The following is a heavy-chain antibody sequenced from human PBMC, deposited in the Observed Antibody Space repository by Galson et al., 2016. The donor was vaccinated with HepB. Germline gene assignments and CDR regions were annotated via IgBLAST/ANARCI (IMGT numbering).Heavy chain of an antibody. CDR3: AHEAPYSNNWHDCALFDP. Sequence: PALVKPTQTLTLTCTFSGFSLSTSGVGVGWIRQPPGKALEWLGIIYWDDDKRYRPSLKSRLTITKDTSKNQVVLTMTNMDPVDTATYYCAHEAPYSNNWHDCALFDPWGQGTLVTVSS. J-gene: IGHJ5*02. D-gene: IGHD1-1*01. CDR2: IYWDDDK. CDR1: GFSLSTSGVG. V-gene: IGHV2-5*02.